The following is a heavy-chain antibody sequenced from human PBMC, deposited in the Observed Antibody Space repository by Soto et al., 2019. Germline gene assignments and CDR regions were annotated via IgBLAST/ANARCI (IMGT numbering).Heavy chain of an antibody. CDR1: GFSFSSHW. V-gene: IGHV3-7*01. Sequence: EVQLVESGGGLVQPGGSLRLSCAASGFSFSSHWMTWVRQTPGKGLERVANIKEDGSQKYYVDSVEGRFTILRDNDNNSPSLQTNSLGVEDTAVYYCSGASRNCTYNFCSGDGFKVWGQGSVVTVSS. CDR2: IKEDGSQK. CDR3: SGASRNCTYNFCSGDGFKV. D-gene: IGHD2-8*01. J-gene: IGHJ3*01.